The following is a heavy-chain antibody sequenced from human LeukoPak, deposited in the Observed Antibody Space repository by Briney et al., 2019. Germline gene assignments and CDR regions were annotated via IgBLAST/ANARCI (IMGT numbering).Heavy chain of an antibody. Sequence: SGGSLRLSCAASGFTFSSYSMNWVRQAPGKGLEWVSYISSSSSTIYYADSVKGRFTISRDNAKNSLYLQMNSLRDEDTAVYYCARDHKLAARSTHPIGYWGQGTLVTVSS. CDR2: ISSSSSTI. CDR3: ARDHKLAARSTHPIGY. V-gene: IGHV3-48*02. CDR1: GFTFSSYS. J-gene: IGHJ4*02. D-gene: IGHD2-15*01.